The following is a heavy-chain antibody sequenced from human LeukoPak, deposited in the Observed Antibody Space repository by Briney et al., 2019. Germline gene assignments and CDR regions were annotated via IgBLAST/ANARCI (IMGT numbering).Heavy chain of an antibody. D-gene: IGHD4-17*01. J-gene: IGHJ4*02. CDR2: INPSGGRT. V-gene: IGHV1-46*01. CDR3: ARDQWNYGDYVH. CDR1: GYTFTSYY. Sequence: ASVKVSCKVSGYTFTSYYMHWVRQAPGQGLEWMGIINPSGGRTSYAQKFQGRVTMTRDTYTSTVYMALSSLRSEDTAVYYCARDQWNYGDYVHWGQGTLVTVSS.